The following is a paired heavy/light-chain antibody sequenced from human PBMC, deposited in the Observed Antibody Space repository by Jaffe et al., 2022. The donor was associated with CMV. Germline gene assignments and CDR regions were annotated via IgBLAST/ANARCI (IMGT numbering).Heavy chain of an antibody. J-gene: IGHJ5*02. CDR3: ARPPMTREIWFDP. Sequence: EVQLVESGGGLVQPGGSLRLSCAASGFIFSSYEMNWVRQAPGKGLEWVSYISGSGDTIYYADPVKGRFTVSRDNAKNSLYLQMNSVRAEDTAVYYCARPPMTREIWFDPWGQGTLVNVSS. V-gene: IGHV3-48*03. CDR1: GFIFSSYE. CDR2: ISGSGDTI. D-gene: IGHD2-21*02.
Light chain of an antibody. J-gene: IGLJ2*01. V-gene: IGLV3-25*03. Sequence: SYELTQPPSVSVSPGQTARITCSGDALPTQYAYWYQQKPGQAPVVIIYKDTERPSGIPERFSGSSSGTTVTLTISGVQAEDEADYYCQSPDSGDTYGVVFGGGTKLTVL. CDR1: ALPTQY. CDR2: KDT. CDR3: QSPDSGDTYGVV.